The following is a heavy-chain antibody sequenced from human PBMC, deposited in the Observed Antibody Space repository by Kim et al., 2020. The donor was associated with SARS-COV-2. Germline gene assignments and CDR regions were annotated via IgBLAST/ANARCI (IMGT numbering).Heavy chain of an antibody. J-gene: IGHJ3*02. CDR1: GYTFTSYA. D-gene: IGHD3-22*01. CDR3: ASYEYYYDSSGHAFDI. V-gene: IGHV1-3*01. Sequence: ASVKVSCKASGYTFTSYAMHWVRQAPGQRLEWMGWINAGNGNTKYSQKFQGRVTITRDTSASTAYMELSSLRSEDTAVYYCASYEYYYDSSGHAFDIWGQGTMVTVSS. CDR2: INAGNGNT.